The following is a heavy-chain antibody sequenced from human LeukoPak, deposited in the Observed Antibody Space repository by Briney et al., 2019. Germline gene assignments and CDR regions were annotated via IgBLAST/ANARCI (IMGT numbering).Heavy chain of an antibody. CDR2: ISYDGSNE. V-gene: IGHV3-30*04. CDR3: ASSTGDY. CDR1: GFTFSSYV. D-gene: IGHD2-2*01. Sequence: AGGSLRLSCAASGFTFSSYVMHWVRQAPGKGLEWVAIISYDGSNEYYADSVKGRFTISRDNSKNTLYLQMNSLRAEDTAVYYCASSTGDYWGQGTLVTVSS. J-gene: IGHJ4*02.